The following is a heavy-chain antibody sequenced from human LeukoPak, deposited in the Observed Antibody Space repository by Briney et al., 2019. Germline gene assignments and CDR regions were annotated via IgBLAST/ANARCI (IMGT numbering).Heavy chain of an antibody. J-gene: IGHJ2*01. V-gene: IGHV3-7*01. D-gene: IGHD2-8*02. CDR3: ARVRTEWYIDL. Sequence: GGSLRLSCAASGFIFRPYRVTWVRQSPEMGREWVANMKEDGGEKFYVHSVRGRFTISRDNAKNSVYLQMNSLRVEHTGVYYCARVRTEWYIDLWGRGTLVTVST. CDR1: GFIFRPYR. CDR2: MKEDGGEK.